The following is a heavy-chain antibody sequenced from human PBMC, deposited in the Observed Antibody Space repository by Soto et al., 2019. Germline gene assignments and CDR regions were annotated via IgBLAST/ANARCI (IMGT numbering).Heavy chain of an antibody. CDR3: ARAGGHDFCTVFDP. Sequence: VAAQRLSCAPSVYTLTSYRRSWFRQAPGKGLEWVANINQDGNEKYYADSLKGRFTISRDNAKNSVYLQMSSLRVEDTAVYYCARAGGHDFCTVFDPWGQGTLVTVSS. CDR2: INQDGNEK. CDR1: VYTLTSYR. V-gene: IGHV3-7*01. D-gene: IGHD3-3*01. J-gene: IGHJ5*02.